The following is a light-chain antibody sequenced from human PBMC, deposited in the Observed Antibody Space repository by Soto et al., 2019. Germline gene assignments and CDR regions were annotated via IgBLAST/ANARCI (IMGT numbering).Light chain of an antibody. J-gene: IGKJ1*01. CDR3: QQSYSTPRT. CDR2: AAS. CDR1: QSISSY. V-gene: IGKV1-39*01. Sequence: DIKMTQSPSSLSASVRDRVTITCRASQSISSYLNWFQQKPGKAPKLLIYAASILQSGVPSRFSGSGSGTDFTLTISSLQPEDFATYYCQQSYSTPRTFGQGTTVEIK.